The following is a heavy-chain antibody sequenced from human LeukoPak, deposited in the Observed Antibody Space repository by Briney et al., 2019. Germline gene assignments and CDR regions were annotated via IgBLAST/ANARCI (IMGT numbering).Heavy chain of an antibody. D-gene: IGHD3-22*01. V-gene: IGHV4-59*01. Sequence: SETLSLTCTVSGGSISSYYWSWVRQPPGKGLEWIGYVYYSGSTNYNPSLKSRVTISVDTSKNQFSLKLSSVTAADTAVYYCARVYYDSSGYNFDYWGQGTLVTVSS. CDR2: VYYSGST. J-gene: IGHJ4*02. CDR1: GGSISSYY. CDR3: ARVYYDSSGYNFDY.